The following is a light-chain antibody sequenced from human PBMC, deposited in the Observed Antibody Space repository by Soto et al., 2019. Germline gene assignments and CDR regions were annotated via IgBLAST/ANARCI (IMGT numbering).Light chain of an antibody. CDR2: GAS. CDR3: QQYHSYSWA. Sequence: PGERATLSCRASQRVSSGYVAWYQQRPGQAPRLLIYGASSRATGIPDRFRASASGTDFTLTISSLQPDDFATYYCQQYHSYSWAFGQGTKVDIK. V-gene: IGKV3-20*01. J-gene: IGKJ1*01. CDR1: QRVSSGY.